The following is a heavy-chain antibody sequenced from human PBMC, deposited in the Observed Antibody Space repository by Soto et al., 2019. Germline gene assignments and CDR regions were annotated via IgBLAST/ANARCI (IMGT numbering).Heavy chain of an antibody. V-gene: IGHV3-30*18. CDR2: ISSDGRNR. Sequence: VQLVESGGGLVQPGGSLRLSCAASGFTFRSYGMHWVRQAPGKGLEWVAVISSDGRNRYYVDSVKGRFTISRDNSKNTLDLQMNSLRPEDTAVYYCAKDGILDSSGHYYYFDYWGQGTLVTVSS. D-gene: IGHD3-22*01. CDR3: AKDGILDSSGHYYYFDY. J-gene: IGHJ4*02. CDR1: GFTFRSYG.